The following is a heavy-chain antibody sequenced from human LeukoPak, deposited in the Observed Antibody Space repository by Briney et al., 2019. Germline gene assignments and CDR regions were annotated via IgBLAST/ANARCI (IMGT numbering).Heavy chain of an antibody. D-gene: IGHD3-16*01. CDR3: ARKRLWRKFGGGSNHYYYYYGMDV. J-gene: IGHJ6*02. CDR2: IYTSGST. V-gene: IGHV4-4*07. CDR1: GGSISSYY. Sequence: SETLSLTCTVSGGSISSYYWSWIRQPAGKGLEWIGRIYTSGSTNYNPSLKSRVTMSVDTSKNQFSLTLSSVTAADTAVYYFARKRLWRKFGGGSNHYYYYYGMDVWGQGTTVTVSS.